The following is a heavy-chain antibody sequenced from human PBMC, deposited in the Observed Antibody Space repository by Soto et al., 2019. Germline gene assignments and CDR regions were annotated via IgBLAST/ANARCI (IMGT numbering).Heavy chain of an antibody. Sequence: QTGGSLRLSCAASGFTFSSYAMHWVRQAPGKGLEWVAVISYDGSNKYYADSVKGRFTISRDNSKNTLYLQMNSLRAEDTAVYYCARCVVVAAAGWFDPWGKGTMVTVSP. CDR1: GFTFSSYA. V-gene: IGHV3-30-3*01. J-gene: IGHJ5*02. CDR3: ARCVVVAAAGWFDP. CDR2: ISYDGSNK. D-gene: IGHD2-15*01.